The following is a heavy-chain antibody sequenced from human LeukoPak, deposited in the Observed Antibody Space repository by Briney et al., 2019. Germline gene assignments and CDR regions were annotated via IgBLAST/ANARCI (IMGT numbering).Heavy chain of an antibody. Sequence: SETLSLTCTVSGGSISSYYWSWIRQPPGKGLEWIGYIYYSGSTNYNPSLKSRVTISVDTSKNQFSLKLSSVTAADTAVYYCARGGHCSSTSCYLSAFDIWGQGTMVTVSS. D-gene: IGHD2-2*01. J-gene: IGHJ3*02. CDR1: GGSISSYY. V-gene: IGHV4-59*01. CDR3: ARGGHCSSTSCYLSAFDI. CDR2: IYYSGST.